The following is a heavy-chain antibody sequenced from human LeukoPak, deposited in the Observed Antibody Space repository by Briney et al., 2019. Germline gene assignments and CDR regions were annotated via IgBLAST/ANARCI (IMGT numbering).Heavy chain of an antibody. D-gene: IGHD3-22*01. V-gene: IGHV3-23*01. CDR1: GFTFSSYA. Sequence: GGSLRLSCAASGFTFSSYAMSWVRQAPGKGLEWVSSISGSGGSTYYADSVKGRFTISRDNSKNTLYLQMNSLRAEDTAVYYCAKGTYYYDSSGYSVDYWGQGTLAAVSS. CDR3: AKGTYYYDSSGYSVDY. J-gene: IGHJ4*02. CDR2: ISGSGGST.